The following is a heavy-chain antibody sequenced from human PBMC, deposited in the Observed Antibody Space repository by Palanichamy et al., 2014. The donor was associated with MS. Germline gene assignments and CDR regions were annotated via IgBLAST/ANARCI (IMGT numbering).Heavy chain of an antibody. CDR2: ISYDGSNK. D-gene: IGHD2-15*01. J-gene: IGHJ4*02. Sequence: QVQLVEPGGGVVQPGRSLRLSCAASGFTFSSYGMHWVRQAPGKGLEWVAVISYDGSNKYYADSVKGRFTISRDNSKNTLYLQMNSLRAEDTAVYYCAKDRGYCSGGSCSRFDYWGQGTLVTVSS. V-gene: IGHV3-30*18. CDR3: AKDRGYCSGGSCSRFDY. CDR1: GFTFSSYG.